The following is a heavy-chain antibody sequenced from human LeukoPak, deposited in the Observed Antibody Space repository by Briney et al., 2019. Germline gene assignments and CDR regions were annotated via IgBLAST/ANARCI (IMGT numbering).Heavy chain of an antibody. CDR1: GYTFTGYY. D-gene: IGHD3-3*01. V-gene: IGHV1-2*02. J-gene: IGHJ6*02. CDR3: ARVEDSRITIFGVVISGMDV. CDR2: INPNSGGT. Sequence: ASVKVSCKASGYTFTGYYMHWVRQAPGQGLGWMGWINPNSGGTNYAQKFQGRVTMTRDTSISTAYMELSRLRSDDTAVYYCARVEDSRITIFGVVISGMDVWGQGTTVTVSS.